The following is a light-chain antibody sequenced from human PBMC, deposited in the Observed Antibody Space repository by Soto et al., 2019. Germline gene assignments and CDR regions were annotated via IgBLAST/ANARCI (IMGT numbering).Light chain of an antibody. CDR1: SSVVGRFEY. Sequence: QSVLTQPRSVSGSPGQSVTISCTGTSSVVGRFEYVSWYQQHPGEAPKVVVYDITKRPSGVPDRFSGSKSGDTASLTISGLQAEDEADYYCCSYACIYSYVFGTGTKVTVL. CDR3: CSYACIYSYV. V-gene: IGLV2-11*01. J-gene: IGLJ1*01. CDR2: DIT.